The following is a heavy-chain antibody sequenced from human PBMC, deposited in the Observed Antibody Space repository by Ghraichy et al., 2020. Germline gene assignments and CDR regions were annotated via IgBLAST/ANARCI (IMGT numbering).Heavy chain of an antibody. CDR1: GYTFTSYG. CDR2: ISAYNGNT. V-gene: IGHV1-18*01. CDR3: ARAQYYDFWSGYYGSPSYYYYYGMDV. J-gene: IGHJ6*02. D-gene: IGHD3-3*01. Sequence: ASVKVSCKASGYTFTSYGISCVRQAPGQGLEWMGWISAYNGNTNYAQKLQGRVTMTTDTSTSTAYMELRSLRSDDTAVYYCARAQYYDFWSGYYGSPSYYYYYGMDVWGQGTTVTVSS.